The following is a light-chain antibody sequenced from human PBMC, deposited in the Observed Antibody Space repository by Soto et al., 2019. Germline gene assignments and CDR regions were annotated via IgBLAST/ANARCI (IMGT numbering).Light chain of an antibody. CDR2: GAS. Sequence: DIVLTQSPVILSLSPGERATLSCMAGQSVTSGYLAWYQQKPGQAPRLLIYGASSRATGIPDRFSGGGSGTDFTLTISRLEPEDFAVYYCQQYGRSQGWTFGQGTKVEIK. J-gene: IGKJ1*01. V-gene: IGKV3-20*01. CDR1: QSVTSGY. CDR3: QQYGRSQGWT.